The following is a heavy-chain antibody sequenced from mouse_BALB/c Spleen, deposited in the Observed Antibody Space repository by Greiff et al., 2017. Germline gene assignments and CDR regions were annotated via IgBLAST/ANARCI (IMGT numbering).Heavy chain of an antibody. CDR1: GFAFSSYD. CDR3: AREMGYYGSSWFAY. CDR2: ISSGGGST. J-gene: IGHJ3*01. Sequence: EVKLVESGGGLVKPGGSLKLSCAASGFAFSSYDMSWVRQTPEKRLEWVAYISSGGGSTYYPDTVKGRFTISRDNAKNTLYLQMSSLKSEDTAMYYCAREMGYYGSSWFAYWGQGTLVTVSA. D-gene: IGHD1-1*01. V-gene: IGHV5-12-1*01.